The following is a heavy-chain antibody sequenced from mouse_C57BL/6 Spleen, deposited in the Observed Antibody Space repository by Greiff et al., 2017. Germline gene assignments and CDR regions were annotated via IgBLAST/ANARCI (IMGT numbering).Heavy chain of an antibody. D-gene: IGHD2-1*01. CDR3: TGGNFSPCAD. V-gene: IGHV1-15*01. Sequence: VQLQQSGAELVRPGASVTLSCKASGYTFTDYEMHWVKQTPVHGLEWIGAIDPETGGTAYNQKFKGKAILTADKSSSTAYMELRSLTSEDSAVYYCTGGNFSPCADWGQGTLVTVSA. CDR2: IDPETGGT. CDR1: GYTFTDYE. J-gene: IGHJ3*01.